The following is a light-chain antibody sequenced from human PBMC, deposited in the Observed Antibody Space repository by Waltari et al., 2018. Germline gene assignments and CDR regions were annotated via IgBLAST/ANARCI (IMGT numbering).Light chain of an antibody. CDR3: CSYAGSYVV. CDR2: DVS. J-gene: IGLJ2*01. Sequence: QSALTQPRSVSGSPGQSVTISCTGTSSDVGGYNYFSWYQQHPGKAPKPMIYDVSKRPSGVPDRFSGSKSGNTASLTISGLQAEDEAGYYCCSYAGSYVVFGGGTKLTVL. CDR1: SSDVGGYNY. V-gene: IGLV2-11*01.